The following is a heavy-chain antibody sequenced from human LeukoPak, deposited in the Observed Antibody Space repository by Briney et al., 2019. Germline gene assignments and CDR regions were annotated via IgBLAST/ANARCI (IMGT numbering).Heavy chain of an antibody. J-gene: IGHJ4*02. Sequence: GGSLRLSCAASGFTFSSYSMNWVRQAPGKGLEWVSSISSSSSYIYYADSVKGRFTISRDTAKNTVYLQMNSLRGEDTAVYYCARSSSASYDFWGQGTLVTVSS. CDR3: ARSSSASYDF. CDR1: GFTFSSYS. D-gene: IGHD2-2*01. CDR2: ISSSSSYI. V-gene: IGHV3-21*01.